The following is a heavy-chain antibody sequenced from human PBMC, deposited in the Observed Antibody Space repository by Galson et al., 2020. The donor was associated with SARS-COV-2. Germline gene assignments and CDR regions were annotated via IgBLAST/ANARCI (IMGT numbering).Heavy chain of an antibody. CDR1: GFTFSSYG. Sequence: GGSLRLSCAASGFTFSSYGMHWVRQAPGKGLEWVAVISYDGSNKYYADSVKGRFTISRDNSKNTLYLQMNSLRAEDTAVYYCAKDHDDAYYSYYSMDVGGKGPRSPSP. J-gene: IGHJ6*03. CDR2: ISYDGSNK. D-gene: IGHD3-16*01. V-gene: IGHV3-30*18. CDR3: AKDHDDAYYSYYSMDV.